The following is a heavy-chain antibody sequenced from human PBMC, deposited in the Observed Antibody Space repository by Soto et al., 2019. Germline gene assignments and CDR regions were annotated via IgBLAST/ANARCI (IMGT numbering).Heavy chain of an antibody. CDR2: IYYSGST. V-gene: IGHV4-39*01. Sequence: SETLSLTCTVSGGSISRTSYYWGWIRQPPGKGLEWIGSIYYSGSTYYNPSLKSRVTISVDTSNNQFSLKLSSMTAADTAVYYCARRGFEYSSLTGLDPWGQGTLVTVSS. J-gene: IGHJ5*02. D-gene: IGHD6-6*01. CDR3: ARRGFEYSSLTGLDP. CDR1: GGSISRTSYY.